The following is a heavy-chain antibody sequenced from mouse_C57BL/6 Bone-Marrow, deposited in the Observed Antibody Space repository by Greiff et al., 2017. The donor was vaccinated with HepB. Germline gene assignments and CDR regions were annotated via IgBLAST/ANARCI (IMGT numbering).Heavy chain of an antibody. CDR2: ISDGGSYT. CDR1: GFTFSSYA. Sequence: EVHLVESGGGLVKPGGSLKLSCAASGFTFSSYAMSWVRQTPEKRLEWVATISDGGSYTYYPDNVKGRFTISRDNAKNNLYLQMSHLKSEDTAMYYCARVYPWGQGTLVTVSA. CDR3: ARVYP. J-gene: IGHJ3*01. V-gene: IGHV5-4*01. D-gene: IGHD2-1*01.